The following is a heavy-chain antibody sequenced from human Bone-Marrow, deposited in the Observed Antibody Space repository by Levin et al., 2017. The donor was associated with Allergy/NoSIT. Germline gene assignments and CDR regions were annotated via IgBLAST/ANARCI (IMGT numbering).Heavy chain of an antibody. CDR2: LSSGWSR. CDR3: AREVRGGNGDGFDV. V-gene: IGHV3-69-1*02. J-gene: IGHJ3*01. D-gene: IGHD3-10*01. CDR1: GFTISDYN. Sequence: GGSLRLSCGASGFTISDYNMHWVRQVPGQGLQWVSYLSSGWSRTPDQGRFTISSDTAENSLYLHMDSLRTEDTAVYYCAREVRGGNGDGFDVWGQGTLVTVAS.